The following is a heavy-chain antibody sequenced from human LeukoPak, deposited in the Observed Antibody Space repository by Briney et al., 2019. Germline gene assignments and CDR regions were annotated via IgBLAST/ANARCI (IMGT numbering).Heavy chain of an antibody. CDR3: ARERLNHFDY. D-gene: IGHD1-14*01. Sequence: SQTLSLTCAISGDSVSSNSAAWNWMRQSPSRGLEWLGRTYYRSNWFHHYAVSVKSRITINPDTSKNQLSLQLNSVTPEDTAVYYCARERLNHFDYWGQGTLGSVSS. V-gene: IGHV6-1*01. CDR1: GDSVSSNSAA. CDR2: TYYRSNWFH. J-gene: IGHJ4*02.